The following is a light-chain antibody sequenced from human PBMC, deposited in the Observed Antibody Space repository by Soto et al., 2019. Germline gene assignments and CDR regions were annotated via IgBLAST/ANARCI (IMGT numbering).Light chain of an antibody. CDR3: QQYGSSLFT. CDR1: QSVSSSS. Sequence: EIVLTQSPGTLSLSPGERATLSCRASQSVSSSSLAWYQHKPGQAPRLLIYGASSMATGIPDRFSGSGSGTDFTLTISRLEPEDFAVYYCQQYGSSLFTFGPGTKVDIK. J-gene: IGKJ3*01. CDR2: GAS. V-gene: IGKV3-20*01.